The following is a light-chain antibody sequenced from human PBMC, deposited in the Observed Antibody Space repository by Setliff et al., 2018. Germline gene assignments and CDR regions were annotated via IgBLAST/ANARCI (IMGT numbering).Light chain of an antibody. Sequence: QSALTQPASVSGSPGQSNTISCTGTSSDVGGYDYVSWYQQHPDKAPKRMIFDVSNRPSGVSNRFSGSKSGNTASLTISGLQAEDEADYFCTSYTTGGTYVFGAGTKGTVL. V-gene: IGLV2-14*03. CDR1: SSDVGGYDY. CDR2: DVS. CDR3: TSYTTGGTYV. J-gene: IGLJ1*01.